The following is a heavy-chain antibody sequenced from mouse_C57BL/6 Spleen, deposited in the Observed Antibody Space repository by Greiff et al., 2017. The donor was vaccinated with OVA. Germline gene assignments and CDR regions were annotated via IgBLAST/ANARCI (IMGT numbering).Heavy chain of an antibody. CDR2: IDPSDSYT. V-gene: IGHV1-69*01. CDR3: ARGRIYDGYYDAMDY. CDR1: GYTFTSYW. D-gene: IGHD2-3*01. Sequence: QVQLQQPGAELVMPGASVKLSCKASGYTFTSYWMHWVKQRPGQGLEWIGEIDPSDSYTHYNQKFKGKSTLTVDKSSSTAYMQLSSLTSEDSAVYYCARGRIYDGYYDAMDYWGQGTSVTVSS. J-gene: IGHJ4*01.